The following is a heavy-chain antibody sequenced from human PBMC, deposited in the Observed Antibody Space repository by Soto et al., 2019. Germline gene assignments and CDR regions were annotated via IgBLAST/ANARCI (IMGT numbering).Heavy chain of an antibody. D-gene: IGHD1-1*01. CDR3: ANPRPSLEGPPFPP. CDR1: GFTFRSYG. Sequence: PGGSLRLSCEASGFTFRSYGMHWVRQAPGKGLEWVAVIKSDGTSQYYSDSVEGRFFISRDNRKNTLFLQMNNLRPDDTAVYYCANPRPSLEGPPFPPGGHGTLVTSPQ. V-gene: IGHV3-30*02. CDR2: IKSDGTSQ. J-gene: IGHJ5*02.